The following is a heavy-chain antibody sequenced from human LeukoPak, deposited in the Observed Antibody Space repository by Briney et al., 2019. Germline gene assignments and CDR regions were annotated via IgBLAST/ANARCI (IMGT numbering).Heavy chain of an antibody. CDR3: TRVGITRVRGSFDY. CDR1: GYTFTGHY. J-gene: IGHJ4*02. V-gene: IGHV1-2*02. CDR2: INPNSGGT. Sequence: ASVKVSCKVSGYTFTGHYLQWVRQPPGQGLVWMGWINPNSGGTNYAQKFQGRVTMTRDTSISTAYMELSMMTSDDTAVYYCTRVGITRVRGSFDYWGRGNLVTVSS. D-gene: IGHD3-10*01.